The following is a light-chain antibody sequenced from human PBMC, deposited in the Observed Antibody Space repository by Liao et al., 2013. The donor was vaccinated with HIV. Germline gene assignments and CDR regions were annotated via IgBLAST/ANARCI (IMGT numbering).Light chain of an antibody. CDR3: QSADSSGTYVL. J-gene: IGLJ2*01. V-gene: IGLV3-25*03. Sequence: SYGLTQPPSVSVSPGQTARITCSGDALPKQYAYWYQQKPGQAPVLVIYKDSERPSGSPERFSGSSSGTTVTLTISGVQAEDEADYYCQSADSSGTYVLFGGGTKLTVL. CDR1: ALPKQY. CDR2: KDS.